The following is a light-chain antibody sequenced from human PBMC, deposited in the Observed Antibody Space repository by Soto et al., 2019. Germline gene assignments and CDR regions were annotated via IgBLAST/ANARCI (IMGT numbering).Light chain of an antibody. CDR2: DAY. Sequence: EVLMTQSPATLSVSLGERATLSCRASQTIRSSLAWYQQKPGQAPRLLIYDAYNRATGIPPRFSGSGSGTDFTLTISSLEPEDSAVYYCQQRHMWPITFGQGTRLEIK. J-gene: IGKJ5*01. V-gene: IGKV3-11*01. CDR3: QQRHMWPIT. CDR1: QTIRSS.